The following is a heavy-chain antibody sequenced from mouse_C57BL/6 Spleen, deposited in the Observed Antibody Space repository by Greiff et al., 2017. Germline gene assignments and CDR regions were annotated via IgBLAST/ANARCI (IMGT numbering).Heavy chain of an antibody. V-gene: IGHV5-4*03. J-gene: IGHJ4*01. Sequence: EVKLVESGGGLVKPGGSLKLSCAASGFTFSSYAMSWVRQTTEKRLEWVATISDGGSYTYYPDNVKGRFTISRDNAKNNLYLQMSHRKSEDTAMYYCARVGRIYYYGSSCVDYAMDYWGQGTSVTVSS. CDR2: ISDGGSYT. CDR1: GFTFSSYA. D-gene: IGHD1-1*01. CDR3: ARVGRIYYYGSSCVDYAMDY.